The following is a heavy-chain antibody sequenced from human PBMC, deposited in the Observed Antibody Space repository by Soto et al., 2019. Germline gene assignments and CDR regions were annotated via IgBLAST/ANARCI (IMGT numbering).Heavy chain of an antibody. V-gene: IGHV4-30-4*01. CDR3: ARDYMVRGNYGMDV. J-gene: IGHJ6*02. Sequence: LSLTCTVSGGSISSGDYYLSWIRQPPGKGLEWIGYIYYSGSTYYNPSLKSRVTISVDTSKNQFSLKLSSVTAADTAVYYCARDYMVRGNYGMDVWGQGTTVTVSS. CDR2: IYYSGST. D-gene: IGHD3-10*01. CDR1: GGSISSGDYY.